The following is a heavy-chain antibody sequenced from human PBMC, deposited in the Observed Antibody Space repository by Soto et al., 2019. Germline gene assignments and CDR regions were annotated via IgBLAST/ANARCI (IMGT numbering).Heavy chain of an antibody. CDR3: ARVSYYDILTGYDPRGWFDP. V-gene: IGHV1-69*06. CDR2: IIPIFGTA. D-gene: IGHD3-9*01. CDR1: GGTFSSYA. J-gene: IGHJ5*02. Sequence: QVQLVQSGAEVKKPGSSVKVSCKASGGTFSSYAISWVRQAPGQGLEWMGGIIPIFGTANYAQKFQGRVTITADKSTSTAYMDLSSLRSEDTAVYYCARVSYYDILTGYDPRGWFDPWGQGTLVTVSS.